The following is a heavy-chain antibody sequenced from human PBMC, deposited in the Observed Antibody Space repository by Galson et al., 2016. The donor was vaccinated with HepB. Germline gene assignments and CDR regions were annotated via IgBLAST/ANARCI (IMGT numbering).Heavy chain of an antibody. CDR1: GFTFNIYT. V-gene: IGHV3-21*01. J-gene: IGHJ4*02. CDR3: ARFGGYGFDY. D-gene: IGHD5-12*01. CDR2: ISGSSTYI. Sequence: SLRLSCAASGFTFNIYTMNWVRQAPGKGLEWVSSISGSSTYIYYADSMKGRFTISRDNAKNSLYLQMNSLRAENTAVYYCARFGGYGFDYWGQGTLVPVSS.